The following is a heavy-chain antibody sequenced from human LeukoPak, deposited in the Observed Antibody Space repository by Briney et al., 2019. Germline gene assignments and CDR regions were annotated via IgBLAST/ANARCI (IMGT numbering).Heavy chain of an antibody. CDR3: ARGNAN. Sequence: SETLSLTCTVSGGSINRYYGSWIRQPPGKGLEWIGYISYSGSTNYNPSLKSRVTISLDPSKNQFFLKLSSVTAADTALYYCARGNANWGQGTLVTVSS. J-gene: IGHJ4*02. CDR1: GGSINRYY. V-gene: IGHV4-59*01. CDR2: ISYSGST.